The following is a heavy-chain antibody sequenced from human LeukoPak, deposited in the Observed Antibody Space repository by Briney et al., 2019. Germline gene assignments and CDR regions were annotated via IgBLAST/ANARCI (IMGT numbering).Heavy chain of an antibody. CDR1: GDSVTSSGFY. D-gene: IGHD5-18*01. CDR3: ARGGSYDPGSYFDY. Sequence: SETLSLTCTVSGDSVTSSGFYWGWVRQPPGKGLEWIAVIDHSGTTYYNPSLKSRVTISVDTSKNQFSLKLNSVTAADTAVYYCARGGSYDPGSYFDYWGQGTLVTVSS. J-gene: IGHJ4*02. V-gene: IGHV4-39*07. CDR2: IDHSGTT.